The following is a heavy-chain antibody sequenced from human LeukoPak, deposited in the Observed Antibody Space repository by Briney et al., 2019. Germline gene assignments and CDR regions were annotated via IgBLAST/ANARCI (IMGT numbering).Heavy chain of an antibody. J-gene: IGHJ5*02. CDR2: IYYGGST. CDR1: GGSISSSNYY. Sequence: PSETLSLTCTVSGGSISSSNYYWVWVRQPPGKGLEFIGTIYYGGSTYYNPSLKSRVTISVDTSKNQFSLKVSSVTAADTAVYYCSRRRQQLSWSDPWGQGTLVTVSS. D-gene: IGHD6-13*01. V-gene: IGHV4-39*01. CDR3: SRRRQQLSWSDP.